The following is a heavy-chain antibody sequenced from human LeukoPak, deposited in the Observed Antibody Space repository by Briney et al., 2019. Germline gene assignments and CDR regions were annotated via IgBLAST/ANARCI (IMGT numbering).Heavy chain of an antibody. CDR2: ISGGGNST. D-gene: IGHD5-24*01. CDR1: GFTFYEYL. J-gene: IGHJ6*02. CDR3: TRGRGARRDGYYNYHYYGMDV. V-gene: IGHV3-43*02. Sequence: GGSLTLSCAPSGFTFYEYLMHCVPDPPETGVVYCFLISGGGNSTYYADSVKGRFTISRDNSKHSLYLQMSSLRAEDTALYYCTRGRGARRDGYYNYHYYGMDVWGQGTTVTV.